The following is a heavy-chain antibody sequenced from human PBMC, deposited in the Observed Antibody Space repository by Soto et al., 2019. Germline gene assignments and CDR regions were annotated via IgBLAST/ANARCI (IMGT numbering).Heavy chain of an antibody. CDR1: GGSISSFF. J-gene: IGHJ3*02. D-gene: IGHD3-3*01. CDR3: VSSRTAVFGDALDI. CDR2: IYDSGDA. Sequence: SETLSLTCTVSGGSISSFFRNWIRQAPGKGLEWIGCIYDSGDANYNPSLKSRVTISLDTSKNQFSLKLNSMTAADTAVYYCVSSRTAVFGDALDIWALGTMVTVSS. V-gene: IGHV4-59*03.